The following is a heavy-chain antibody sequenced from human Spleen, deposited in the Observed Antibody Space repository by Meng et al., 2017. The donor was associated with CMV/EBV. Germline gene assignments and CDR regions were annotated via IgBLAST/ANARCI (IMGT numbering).Heavy chain of an antibody. Sequence: GESLKISCAASGFRFSSYGMHWVRQSPGKGLEWVAFIHFDGSNEKYGESLRGRFTISRDNSKKTVNLQMNSRGIEDTALYYCAREANFLNERDWFDTWGQGTLVTVSS. V-gene: IGHV3-30*02. CDR3: AREANFLNERDWFDT. D-gene: IGHD2/OR15-2a*01. J-gene: IGHJ5*02. CDR2: IHFDGSNE. CDR1: GFRFSSYG.